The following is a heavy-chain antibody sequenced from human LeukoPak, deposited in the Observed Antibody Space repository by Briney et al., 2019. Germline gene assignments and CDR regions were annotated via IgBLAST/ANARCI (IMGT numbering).Heavy chain of an antibody. J-gene: IGHJ5*02. CDR2: IDPSDSYT. CDR3: ARHRPMYSRWFDP. V-gene: IGHV5-10-1*01. D-gene: IGHD6-13*01. Sequence: GESLKISCKGSGYSFTSYWISWVRQMPGKGLEWMGRIDPSDSYTNYSPSFQGHVTISADKSISTAYLQWSSLKASDTATYYCARHRPMYSRWFDPWGQGTLVTVSS. CDR1: GYSFTSYW.